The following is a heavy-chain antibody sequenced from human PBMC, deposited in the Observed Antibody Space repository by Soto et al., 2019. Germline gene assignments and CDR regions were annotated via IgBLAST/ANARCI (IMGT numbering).Heavy chain of an antibody. CDR2: IRSKANSYAT. D-gene: IGHD3-10*01. Sequence: EVQLVESGGGLVQPGGSLKLSCAASGFTFSGSAMHWVRQASGKGLEWVGRIRSKANSYATAYAASVKGRFTISRDDLKNTAYLQMNSLKTEDTAVYYCTRVLWFGEFPHNPFDYWGQGTLVTVSS. CDR3: TRVLWFGEFPHNPFDY. V-gene: IGHV3-73*02. CDR1: GFTFSGSA. J-gene: IGHJ4*02.